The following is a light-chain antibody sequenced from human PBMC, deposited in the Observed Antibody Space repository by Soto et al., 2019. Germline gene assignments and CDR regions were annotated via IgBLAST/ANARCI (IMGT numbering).Light chain of an antibody. CDR3: SSYTSSSTDG. CDR1: SSDVGGYNY. J-gene: IGLJ1*01. V-gene: IGLV2-14*01. Sequence: QSVLTQPASVSGSPGQSITISCTGTSSDVGGYNYVSWYQQHPRKAPKLMIYEVSNRPSGVSNRFSGSKSGNTASLTISGLQAEDEADYYCSSYTSSSTDGFGTGTKVTVL. CDR2: EVS.